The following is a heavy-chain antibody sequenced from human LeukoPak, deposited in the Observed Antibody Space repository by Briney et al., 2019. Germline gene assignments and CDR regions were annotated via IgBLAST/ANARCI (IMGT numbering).Heavy chain of an antibody. J-gene: IGHJ4*02. CDR2: IDPSDSYT. CDR1: GYTFTSYW. D-gene: IGHD6-19*01. V-gene: IGHV5-10-1*01. Sequence: GESLKISCKGSGYTFTSYWISWVRQMPGKGLEWMGRIDPSDSYTVYSPSFQGHVTISADKSINTAYLQWSSLKASDTAMYYCARHALGGSGWYYFDYWGRGTLVTVSS. CDR3: ARHALGGSGWYYFDY.